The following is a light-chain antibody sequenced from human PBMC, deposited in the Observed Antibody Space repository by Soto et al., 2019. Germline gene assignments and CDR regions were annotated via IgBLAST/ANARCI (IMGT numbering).Light chain of an antibody. Sequence: IQLTQSPSFLSASVGDRVTITCRASQGLNSNVARYQLKPGKAPNLLMYTAFTLQSGVPSRFSGSGSGTEITLTISSLQPEDSATYYCQQANSYPLTFGGGTKVEIK. CDR2: TAF. V-gene: IGKV1-9*01. CDR1: QGLNSN. J-gene: IGKJ4*02. CDR3: QQANSYPLT.